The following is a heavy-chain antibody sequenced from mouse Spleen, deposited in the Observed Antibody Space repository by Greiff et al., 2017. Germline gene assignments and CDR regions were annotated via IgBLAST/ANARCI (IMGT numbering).Heavy chain of an antibody. J-gene: IGHJ4*01. CDR1: GFTFSSFG. CDR2: ISSGSSTI. V-gene: IGHV5-17*02. CDR3: ARYYGNCDAMDC. Sequence: EVKLMESGGGLVQPGGSRKLSCAASGFTFSSFGMHWVRQAPEKGLEWVAYISSGSSTIYYADTVKGRFTIPRDNPKDTLFLQMTSLRAEDTAMYYCARYYGNCDAMDCWGQGTSVNVSS. D-gene: IGHD2-1*01.